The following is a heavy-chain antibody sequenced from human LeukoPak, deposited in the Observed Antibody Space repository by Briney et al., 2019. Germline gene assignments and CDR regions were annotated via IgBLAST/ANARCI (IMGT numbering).Heavy chain of an antibody. D-gene: IGHD1-26*01. CDR2: IDNAGSIT. Sequence: GGSLRLSCAASGFTFSNYWIHWVRQAPGKGLVWVSRIDNAGSITTYADSVKGRFTISRDNAKNSLYLQMNSLRAEDTAVYYCARGNSGSYYDFFYWGQGALVTVSS. J-gene: IGHJ4*02. V-gene: IGHV3-74*03. CDR1: GFTFSNYW. CDR3: ARGNSGSYYDFFY.